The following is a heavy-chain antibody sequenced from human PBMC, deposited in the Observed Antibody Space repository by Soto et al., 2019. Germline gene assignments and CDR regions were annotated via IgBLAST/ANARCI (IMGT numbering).Heavy chain of an antibody. CDR2: IIPIFGTA. Sequence: SVKVSCKASGGTFSSYAISWVRQAPGQGLEWMGGIIPIFGTANYAQKFQGRVTITADKSTSTAYMELSSLRSEDTAVYYCARGIKDWGRSLPSRYYYYGMDVWGQGTTVTASS. CDR3: ARGIKDWGRSLPSRYYYYGMDV. CDR1: GGTFSSYA. J-gene: IGHJ6*02. V-gene: IGHV1-69*06. D-gene: IGHD7-27*01.